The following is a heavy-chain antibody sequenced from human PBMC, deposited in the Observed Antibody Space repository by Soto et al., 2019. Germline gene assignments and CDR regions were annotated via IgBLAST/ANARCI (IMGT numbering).Heavy chain of an antibody. Sequence: SETLSLTCTVSGGSISSYYWSWIRQPPGKGLEWIGYIYYSGSTNYNPSLKSRVTISVDTSKNQFSLKLSSVTAADTAVYYCARRAYCGGDCYSNFDDWGQGTLVTVSS. J-gene: IGHJ4*02. CDR1: GGSISSYY. V-gene: IGHV4-59*08. CDR2: IYYSGST. CDR3: ARRAYCGGDCYSNFDD. D-gene: IGHD2-21*02.